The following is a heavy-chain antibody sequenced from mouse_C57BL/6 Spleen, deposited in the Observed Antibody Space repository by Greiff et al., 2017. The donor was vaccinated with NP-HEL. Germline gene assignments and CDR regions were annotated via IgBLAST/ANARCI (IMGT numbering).Heavy chain of an antibody. CDR2: ISNGGGST. CDR3: ARHVGGWFAY. Sequence: EVHLVESGGGLVQPGGSLKLSCAASGFTFSDYYMYWVRQTPEKRLEWVAYISNGGGSTYYPDTVKGRFTISRDNAKNTLYLQMSRLKSEDTAMYYCARHVGGWFAYWGQGTLVTVSA. J-gene: IGHJ3*01. V-gene: IGHV5-12*01. CDR1: GFTFSDYY.